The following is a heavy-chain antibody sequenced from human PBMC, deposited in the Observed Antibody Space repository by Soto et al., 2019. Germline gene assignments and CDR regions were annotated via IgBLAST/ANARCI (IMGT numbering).Heavy chain of an antibody. J-gene: IGHJ4*02. D-gene: IGHD2-2*03. CDR2: IYYTGNT. CDR1: GGSIGPYY. V-gene: IGHV4-59*01. Sequence: QVRLQESGPGLVKPSETLSLTCTVSGGSIGPYYWNWVRQPPGKRPEWIGCIYYTGNTHYNPSLKSRVTISRDTSKNQFSLELTSVTAADTAMYFCAAGLDHNKVGYWGQGTLVTVSS. CDR3: AAGLDHNKVGY.